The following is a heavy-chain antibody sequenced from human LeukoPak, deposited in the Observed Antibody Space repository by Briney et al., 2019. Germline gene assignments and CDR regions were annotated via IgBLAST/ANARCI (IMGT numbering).Heavy chain of an antibody. J-gene: IGHJ4*02. Sequence: ASVKVSCKTSGYSFTDYYMHWVRQAPGQGLEWMGWINPNSGGTNYAQKFQGRVTMTRDTSISTAYMELSRLRSDDTAVYYCARGEGQWLVQLGYWGQGTLVTVSS. CDR1: GYSFTDYY. CDR3: ARGEGQWLVQLGY. V-gene: IGHV1-2*02. D-gene: IGHD6-19*01. CDR2: INPNSGGT.